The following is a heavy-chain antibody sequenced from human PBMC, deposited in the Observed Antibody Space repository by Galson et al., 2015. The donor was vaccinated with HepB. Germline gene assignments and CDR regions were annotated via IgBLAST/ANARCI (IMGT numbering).Heavy chain of an antibody. Sequence: SVKVSCKASGVSFRDYGISWVRQASGHGLEWMGGIIPMFGSPNTAQKFQGRLTIVADKSTSTNYMELRSLRSEDTAVYYCAREGDGAYFDYWGQGTLVSVSS. D-gene: IGHD3-16*01. J-gene: IGHJ4*02. CDR3: AREGDGAYFDY. CDR2: IIPMFGSP. CDR1: GVSFRDYG. V-gene: IGHV1-69*06.